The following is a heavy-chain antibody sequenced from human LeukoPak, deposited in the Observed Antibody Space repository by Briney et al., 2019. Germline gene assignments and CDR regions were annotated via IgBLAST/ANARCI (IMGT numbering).Heavy chain of an antibody. Sequence: ASVKVSCKASGGTFSSYAISWVRQAPGQGLEWMGGIIPIFGTANYAQKFQGRVTITADESTSTAYMELSSQRSEDTAVYYCARLTIFGVYHYYGMDVWGQGTTVTVSS. V-gene: IGHV1-69*13. CDR1: GGTFSSYA. D-gene: IGHD3-3*01. CDR3: ARLTIFGVYHYYGMDV. J-gene: IGHJ6*02. CDR2: IIPIFGTA.